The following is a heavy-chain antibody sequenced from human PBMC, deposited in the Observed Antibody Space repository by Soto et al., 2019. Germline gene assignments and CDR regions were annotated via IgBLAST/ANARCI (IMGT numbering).Heavy chain of an antibody. CDR1: GFTFSSYS. CDR3: AREGITGTTGDMDV. V-gene: IGHV3-21*01. Sequence: GGSLRLSCAASGFTFSSYSMNWVRQAPGKGLEWVSSISSSSSYIYYADSVKGRFTISRDNAKNSLYLQMNSLRAEDTAVYYCAREGITGTTGDMDVWGKGTTVTVSS. CDR2: ISSSSSYI. D-gene: IGHD1-7*01. J-gene: IGHJ6*03.